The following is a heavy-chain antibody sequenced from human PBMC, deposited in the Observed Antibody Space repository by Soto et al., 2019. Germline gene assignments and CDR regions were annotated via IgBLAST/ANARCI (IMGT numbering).Heavy chain of an antibody. V-gene: IGHV3-48*04. CDR2: ISSSSSTI. J-gene: IGHJ6*02. Sequence: GGSLRLSCAASGFTFSSYSMNWVRQAPGKGLEWVSYISSSSSTIYYADSVKGRFTISRDNSKNTLYLQMNRLRVEDTAVYYCARGERYGVYHGIDVWGQGTKVTVSS. CDR1: GFTFSSYS. CDR3: ARGERYGVYHGIDV. D-gene: IGHD1-1*01.